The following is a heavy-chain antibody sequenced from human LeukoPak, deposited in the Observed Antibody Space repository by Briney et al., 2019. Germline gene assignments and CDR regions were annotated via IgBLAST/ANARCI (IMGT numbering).Heavy chain of an antibody. CDR2: IYYSGST. D-gene: IGHD1-26*01. V-gene: IGHV4-39*01. J-gene: IGHJ3*02. Sequence: SETLSLTCTVSGGSISSSSYYWGWICQPPGTGLVWIGSIYYSGSTYYNPSLKSRVTISVDTSKNQFSLKLSSVTAADTAVYYCARRDSGSYYDAFDIWGQGTMVTVSS. CDR1: GGSISSSSYY. CDR3: ARRDSGSYYDAFDI.